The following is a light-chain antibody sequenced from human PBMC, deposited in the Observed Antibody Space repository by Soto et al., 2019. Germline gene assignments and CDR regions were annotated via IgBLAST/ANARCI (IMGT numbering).Light chain of an antibody. CDR3: SSYAGSNLWV. J-gene: IGLJ3*02. CDR1: SSDDGGYNY. Sequence: QSALTQPPSASGSPGQSVTISCTGTSSDDGGYNYVSWYQQHPGKAPKLMIYEVSKRPSGVPDRFSGSKSGNTASLTVSGLQAEDEADYYCSSYAGSNLWVFGGGTKLTV. CDR2: EVS. V-gene: IGLV2-8*01.